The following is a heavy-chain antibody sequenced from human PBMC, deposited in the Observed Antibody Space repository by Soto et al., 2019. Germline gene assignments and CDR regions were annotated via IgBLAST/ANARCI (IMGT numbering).Heavy chain of an antibody. D-gene: IGHD2-15*01. CDR2: ISGSGDST. V-gene: IGHV3-23*01. CDR3: AKDLVAATGY. Sequence: GGSLRLSCAASGFTFSSYAMSWVRQAPGKGLEWVSAISGSGDSTYYADSVKGQFTISRDNSKNTLYLQMNSLRAEDTAVYYCAKDLVAATGYWGQGTLVTVSS. J-gene: IGHJ4*02. CDR1: GFTFSSYA.